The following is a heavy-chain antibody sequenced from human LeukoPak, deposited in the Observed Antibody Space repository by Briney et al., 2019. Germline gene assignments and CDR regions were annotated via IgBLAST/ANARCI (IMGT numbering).Heavy chain of an antibody. V-gene: IGHV1-69*04. CDR1: GGTFSSYA. J-gene: IGHJ6*02. Sequence: SVNVSCKASGGTFSSYAISWVRQAPGQGLEWMGRIIPIFGIANYAQKFQGRVTITADKSTSTAYMELSSLRSEDTAVYYCARDQGAVAGGYYYYGMDVWGQGTTVTVSS. CDR3: ARDQGAVAGGYYYYGMDV. D-gene: IGHD6-19*01. CDR2: IIPIFGIA.